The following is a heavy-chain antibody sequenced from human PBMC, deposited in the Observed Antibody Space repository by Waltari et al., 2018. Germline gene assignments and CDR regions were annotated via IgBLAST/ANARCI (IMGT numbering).Heavy chain of an antibody. CDR2: IKREGSEK. Sequence: EVQLVESGGGLVQPGGSLRLSCAASGFTFSSYWMSWVRQAPGKGLEWVANIKREGSEKYYLDSVKGRFTISRDNAKNSLYLQMNSLRAEDTAVYYCARPTSEYYDFPGPFDYWGQGTLVTVSS. V-gene: IGHV3-7*01. CDR1: GFTFSSYW. J-gene: IGHJ4*02. CDR3: ARPTSEYYDFPGPFDY. D-gene: IGHD3-3*01.